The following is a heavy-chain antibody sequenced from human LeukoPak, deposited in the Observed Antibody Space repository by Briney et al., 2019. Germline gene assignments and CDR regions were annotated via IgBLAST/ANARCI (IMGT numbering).Heavy chain of an antibody. CDR2: IYPGDSDT. Sequence: RLGESLKISCKGSGYSFTSYWIGWVRQMPGKGLEWMGIIYPGDSDTRYSPSFQGQVTISADKSISTAYLQWSSLKASDTAMYYCAGNVGEDYGGNSHSGAFDIWGQGTMVTVSS. V-gene: IGHV5-51*01. J-gene: IGHJ3*02. CDR1: GYSFTSYW. D-gene: IGHD4-23*01. CDR3: AGNVGEDYGGNSHSGAFDI.